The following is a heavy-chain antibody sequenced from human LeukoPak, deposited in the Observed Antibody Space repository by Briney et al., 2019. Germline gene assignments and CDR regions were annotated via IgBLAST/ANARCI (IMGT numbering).Heavy chain of an antibody. Sequence: PGGSLRLSCAASGFTVSNDYISWVRQAPGKGLEWVSVIYSGGSTKYADSVKARFTISRDNSKNTVYLQMNSLRVDDTAVYYCARATLDNWGQGTLVTFSS. CDR1: GFTVSNDY. J-gene: IGHJ4*02. V-gene: IGHV3-53*01. CDR2: IYSGGST. CDR3: ARATLDN.